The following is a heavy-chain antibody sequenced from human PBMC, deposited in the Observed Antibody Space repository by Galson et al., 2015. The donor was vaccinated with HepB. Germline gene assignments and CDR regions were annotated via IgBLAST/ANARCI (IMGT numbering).Heavy chain of an antibody. Sequence: SVKVSCKASGYTFTSYGISWVRQAPGQGLEWMGWISAYNGNTNYAQKLQGRVTMTTDTSTSTAYMELRSLRSDDTAVYYCARDTIIVVVTRYWYFDLWGRGTLVTVSS. V-gene: IGHV1-18*01. CDR3: ARDTIIVVVTRYWYFDL. D-gene: IGHD3-22*01. J-gene: IGHJ2*01. CDR2: ISAYNGNT. CDR1: GYTFTSYG.